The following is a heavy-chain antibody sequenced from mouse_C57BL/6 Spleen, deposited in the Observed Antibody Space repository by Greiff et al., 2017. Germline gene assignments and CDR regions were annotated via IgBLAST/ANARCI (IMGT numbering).Heavy chain of an antibody. CDR2: IDPSDSYT. J-gene: IGHJ1*03. CDR3: ARSRTGYWYFDV. D-gene: IGHD4-1*01. CDR1: GYTFTSYW. Sequence: LQQPGAELVMPGASVKLSCKASGYTFTSYWMHWVKQRPGQGLEWIGEIDPSDSYTNYNQKFKGKSTLTVDKSSSTAYMQLSSLTSEDSAVYYCARSRTGYWYFDVWGTGTTVTVSS. V-gene: IGHV1-69*01.